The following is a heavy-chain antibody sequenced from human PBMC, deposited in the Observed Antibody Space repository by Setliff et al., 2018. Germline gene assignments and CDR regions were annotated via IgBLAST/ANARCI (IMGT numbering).Heavy chain of an antibody. CDR1: GGTFRSDG. CDR2: IIPVFRTA. V-gene: IGHV1-69*13. Sequence: SVKVSCKASGGTFRSDGFNWVRQAPGQGLEWMGRIIPVFRTADYAPILQGRVTISADESTNTAYMELNSLRSEDTAVYYCARDTRDKCDRSGHYLSFDSWGQGTLVTVSS. CDR3: ARDTRDKCDRSGHYLSFDS. J-gene: IGHJ4*02. D-gene: IGHD3-22*01.